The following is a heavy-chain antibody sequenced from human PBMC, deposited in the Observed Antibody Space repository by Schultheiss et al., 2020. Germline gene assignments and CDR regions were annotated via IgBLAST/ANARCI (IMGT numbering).Heavy chain of an antibody. CDR3: ARDASYPVRYYFDY. V-gene: IGHV3-30-3*01. CDR1: GFTFSSYA. J-gene: IGHJ4*02. Sequence: GGSLRLSCAASGFTFSSYAMHWVRQAPGKGLEWVAVISYDGSNKYYADSVKGRFTISRDNSKNTLYLQMNSLRAEDTAVYYCARDASYPVRYYFDYWGQGTLVTVSS. CDR2: ISYDGSNK. D-gene: IGHD1-26*01.